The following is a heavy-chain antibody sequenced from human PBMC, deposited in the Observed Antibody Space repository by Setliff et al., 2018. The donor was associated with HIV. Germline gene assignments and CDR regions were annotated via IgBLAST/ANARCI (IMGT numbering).Heavy chain of an antibody. V-gene: IGHV1-18*01. CDR2: ISVYNNKT. D-gene: IGHD3-16*01. J-gene: IGHJ4*02. CDR3: ARVDGYNNYDSGGLDY. CDR1: GYSFSSYG. Sequence: GASVKVSCKASGYSFSSYGIGWVRLAPGQGLEWMGWISVYNNKTIYAQKLQGRVTMTTDTSTNTAYMELRTLRSDDTAVYHCARVDGYNNYDSGGLDYWGQGTLVTVSS.